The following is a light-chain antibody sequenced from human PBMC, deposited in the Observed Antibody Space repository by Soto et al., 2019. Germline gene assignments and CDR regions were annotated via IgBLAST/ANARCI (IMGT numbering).Light chain of an antibody. Sequence: EIVLTQSPATLSLSPGERATLSCRASQSINNYLAWYQQKAGQAPRLLIYDASSRATGIPDRFSGSGSGTDFTLTISRLEPEDFAVYYCQQRTYWPWTFGQGTKVDIK. CDR3: QQRTYWPWT. V-gene: IGKV3-11*01. CDR2: DAS. CDR1: QSINNY. J-gene: IGKJ1*01.